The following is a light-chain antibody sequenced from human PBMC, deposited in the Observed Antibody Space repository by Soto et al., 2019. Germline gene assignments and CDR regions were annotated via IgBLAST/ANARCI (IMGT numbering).Light chain of an antibody. J-gene: IGLJ2*01. CDR2: EGS. CDR1: SSDVGSYNP. CDR3: SSYTRSSTL. Sequence: QSVLTQPASGSGSPGQSITIACAGTSSDVGSYNPVSWYQQHPGKAPKLMIYEGSKRASGVSNRFSGSKSGNTASLTISGLQAEDEADYYCSSYTRSSTLFGGGTKVTVL. V-gene: IGLV2-14*02.